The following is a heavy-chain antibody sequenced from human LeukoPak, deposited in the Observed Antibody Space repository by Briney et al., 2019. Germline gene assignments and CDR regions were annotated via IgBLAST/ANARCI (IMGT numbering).Heavy chain of an antibody. Sequence: GGSLRLSCAASGFTFSNAWMSWVRQAPGKGLEWVGRTKSKTDGGTTDYAAPVKGRFTISRDDSKNTLYLQMNSLKTEDTAVYYCTTDGDYGTTPFDYWGQGTLVTVSS. V-gene: IGHV3-15*01. D-gene: IGHD1-1*01. CDR1: GFTFSNAW. J-gene: IGHJ4*02. CDR2: TKSKTDGGTT. CDR3: TTDGDYGTTPFDY.